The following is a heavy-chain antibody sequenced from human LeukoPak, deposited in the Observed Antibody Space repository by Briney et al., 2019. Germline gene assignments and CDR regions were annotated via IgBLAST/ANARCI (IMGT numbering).Heavy chain of an antibody. CDR2: ISYDGSNK. V-gene: IGHV3-30*19. D-gene: IGHD3-3*01. CDR3: AREAQDFWSGYFCRRYFDY. CDR1: GFTFSSYG. J-gene: IGHJ4*02. Sequence: GGSLRLSCAASGFTFSSYGMHWVRQAPGKGLEWVAVISYDGSNKYYADSVKGRFTISRDNSKNTLYLQMNSLRAEDTAVYYCAREAQDFWSGYFCRRYFDYWGQGTLVTVSS.